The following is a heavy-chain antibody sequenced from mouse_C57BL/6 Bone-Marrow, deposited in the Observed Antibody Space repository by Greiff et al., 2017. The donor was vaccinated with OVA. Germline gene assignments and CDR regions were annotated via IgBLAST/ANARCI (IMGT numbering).Heavy chain of an antibody. J-gene: IGHJ2*01. V-gene: IGHV1-54*01. CDR1: GYAFTNYL. CDR2: INPGSGGT. Sequence: QVQLQQSGAELVRPGTSVKVSCKASGYAFTNYLIEWVKQRPGQGLEWIGVINPGSGGTNYNEKFKGKATLTADKSSSTAYMQLSSLTSEDSAVYFCALFSYYFDYWGQGTTLTVSS. CDR3: ALFSYYFDY.